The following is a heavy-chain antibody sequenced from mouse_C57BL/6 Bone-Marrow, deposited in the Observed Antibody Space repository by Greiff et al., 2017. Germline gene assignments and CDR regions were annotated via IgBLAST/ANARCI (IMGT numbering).Heavy chain of an antibody. CDR1: GYTFTSYW. Sequence: QVQLLQPGAEFVKPGASVKLSCKASGYTFTSYWMHWVKQRPGRGLEWIGRIDPNSGGTKYNEKFKSKATLSVDKPSSTAYMQLSSLTSEDSAVYNCASNYYGSNPWFGYWGQRTLVPVSA. J-gene: IGHJ3*01. V-gene: IGHV1-72*01. D-gene: IGHD1-1*01. CDR3: ASNYYGSNPWFGY. CDR2: IDPNSGGT.